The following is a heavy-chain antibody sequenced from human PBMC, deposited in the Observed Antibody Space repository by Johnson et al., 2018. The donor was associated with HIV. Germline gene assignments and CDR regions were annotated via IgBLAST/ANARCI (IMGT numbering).Heavy chain of an antibody. CDR1: GITVSSNY. J-gene: IGHJ3*02. CDR2: ISSGADT. D-gene: IGHD5-24*01. V-gene: IGHV3-66*01. Sequence: VQLVECGGGLVQPGGSLRLSCAASGITVSSNYMTWVRQAPGKGLEWVSVISSGADTWYAGSVTGRFTISRDNSKNTLYLQMNSLRAEDKAVYYCARGCRDGYTCDAFDIWGQGTLVTVSS. CDR3: ARGCRDGYTCDAFDI.